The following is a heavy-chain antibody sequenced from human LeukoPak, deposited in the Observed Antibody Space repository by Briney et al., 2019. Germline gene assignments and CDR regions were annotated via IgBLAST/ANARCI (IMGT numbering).Heavy chain of an antibody. J-gene: IGHJ4*02. D-gene: IGHD2-15*01. Sequence: ASVKVSCKASGGTFSSYAVSWVRQAPGQGLEWMGRIIPILGIANYAQKFRGRVTITADKSTSTAYMELSSLRSEDTAVYYCARVLCSGGSCYRYFDYWGQGTLVTVSS. V-gene: IGHV1-69*04. CDR1: GGTFSSYA. CDR3: ARVLCSGGSCYRYFDY. CDR2: IIPILGIA.